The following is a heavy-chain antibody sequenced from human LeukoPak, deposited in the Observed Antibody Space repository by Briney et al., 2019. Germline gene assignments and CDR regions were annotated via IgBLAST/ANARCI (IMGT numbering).Heavy chain of an antibody. CDR1: GSPFSDYY. D-gene: IGHD6-13*01. V-gene: IGHV3-11*03. J-gene: IGHJ4*02. CDR2: IDIISTYT. CDR3: GTIAAAENY. Sequence: GGSLRLSCAASGSPFSDYYMSWIRQAPGKGLEWVSYIDIISTYTNYADSVKGRFTISRDNAKNSLYLQMNSLRAEDTAVYYCGTIAAAENYWGQGTLVTVSS.